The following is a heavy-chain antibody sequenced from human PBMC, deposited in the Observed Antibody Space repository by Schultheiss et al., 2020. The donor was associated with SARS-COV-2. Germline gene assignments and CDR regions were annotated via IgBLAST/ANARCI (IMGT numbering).Heavy chain of an antibody. CDR2: ISYSGST. CDR3: ARVPYYPGGAFDI. CDR1: ASSISGYY. Sequence: SQTLSLTCNVSASSISGYYWAWIRQPPGKGLEWIGYISYSGSTNYNPSLKSRVTISLDTSKNQFSLKLNSATAADTAVYYCARVPYYPGGAFDIWGQGTMVTVSS. V-gene: IGHV4-59*12. D-gene: IGHD1-26*01. J-gene: IGHJ3*02.